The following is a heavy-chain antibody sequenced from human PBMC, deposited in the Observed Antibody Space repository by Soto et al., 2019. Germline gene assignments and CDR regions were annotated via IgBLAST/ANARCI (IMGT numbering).Heavy chain of an antibody. CDR1: GGTFSSYT. J-gene: IGHJ5*02. CDR2: IIPILGIA. D-gene: IGHD2-15*01. V-gene: IGHV1-69*02. Sequence: ASVKVSCKASGGTFSSYTISWVRQAPGQGLEWMGRIIPILGIANYAQKFQGRVTITADKSTSTAYMELSSLRSEDTAVYYCARGLRYCSGGSCYSWNWFDPWGQGTLVTVSS. CDR3: ARGLRYCSGGSCYSWNWFDP.